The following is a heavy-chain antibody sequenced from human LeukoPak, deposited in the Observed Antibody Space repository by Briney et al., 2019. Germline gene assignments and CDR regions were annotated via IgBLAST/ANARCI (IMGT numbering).Heavy chain of an antibody. Sequence: SVKVSCKASGGTFSSYAISWVRQAPGQGLEWMGRIIPILGIANYAQKFQGRVTITADKSTSTAYMELSSLRSEDTAVYYCARGTYYDSSGYVDFWGQGTLVTVSS. V-gene: IGHV1-69*04. J-gene: IGHJ4*02. CDR3: ARGTYYDSSGYVDF. D-gene: IGHD3-22*01. CDR2: IIPILGIA. CDR1: GGTFSSYA.